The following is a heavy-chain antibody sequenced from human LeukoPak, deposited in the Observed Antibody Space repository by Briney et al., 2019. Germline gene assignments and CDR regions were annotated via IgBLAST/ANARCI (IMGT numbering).Heavy chain of an antibody. J-gene: IGHJ6*03. V-gene: IGHV3-7*01. CDR3: ARDTITVTTLWETIYYYMDV. CDR1: GFTFSSYW. CDR2: IKQDGSEK. Sequence: PGGSLRLSCAASGFTFSSYWMSCVRQAPGKGLEGVANIKQDGSEKYYVHSVKGRFTISRHNAKNSLYLQMNSLRAEDTAVYYCARDTITVTTLWETIYYYMDVWGKGTTVTVSS. D-gene: IGHD4-11*01.